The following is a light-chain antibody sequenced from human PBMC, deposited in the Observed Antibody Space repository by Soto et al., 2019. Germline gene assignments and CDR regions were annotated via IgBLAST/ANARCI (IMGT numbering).Light chain of an antibody. Sequence: EIVLTQSPGTLSLSPEERATLSCRASQSVSNNFLAWYQQTPGQAPRLLIYGASNRATGIPDRFSGSGSGTDFTLTISRLEPEDFAVFYCQQYGSSPTTFGQGTRLEIK. CDR1: QSVSNNF. CDR2: GAS. J-gene: IGKJ5*01. CDR3: QQYGSSPTT. V-gene: IGKV3-20*01.